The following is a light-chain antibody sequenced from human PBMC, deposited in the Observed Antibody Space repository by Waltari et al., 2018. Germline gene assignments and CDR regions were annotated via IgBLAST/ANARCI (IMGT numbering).Light chain of an antibody. V-gene: IGLV2-23*02. J-gene: IGLJ2*01. CDR3: CSYALFSTLV. CDR2: DVS. Sequence: QSALTRPASVSESPGQSITISCTGTISDVGGYDYVSWYQQHPGQAPKLLIYDVSERPSGGSNRFSGSKSGNTASLTISGLQAEDEADYYCCSYALFSTLVFGGGTKVTVL. CDR1: ISDVGGYDY.